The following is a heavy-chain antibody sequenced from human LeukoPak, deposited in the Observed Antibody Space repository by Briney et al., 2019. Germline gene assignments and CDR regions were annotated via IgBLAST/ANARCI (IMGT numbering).Heavy chain of an antibody. D-gene: IGHD3-16*01. CDR2: ISGSGGST. CDR1: GFTFSSYA. CDR3: AKDWRLGESFYYFDY. Sequence: PGGSLRLSCAASGFTFSSYAMSWVRQAPGKGLEWVSAISGSGGSTYYADSVKGRFTISRDSSKNTLYLQMNSLRAEDTAVYFCAKDWRLGESFYYFDYWGQGALVTVSS. J-gene: IGHJ4*02. V-gene: IGHV3-23*01.